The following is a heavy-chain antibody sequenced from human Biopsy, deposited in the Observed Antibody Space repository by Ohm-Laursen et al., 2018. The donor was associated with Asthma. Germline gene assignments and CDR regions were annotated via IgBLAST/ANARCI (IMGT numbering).Heavy chain of an antibody. J-gene: IGHJ6*02. CDR2: PTPLFHTG. CDR3: ARGYSGYDRIQYYYNGMDV. D-gene: IGHD5-12*01. CDR1: GDTFRTSA. Sequence: SSVKVSCKTSGDTFRTSAFSWVRQAPGQGLPPPPPPTPLFHTGDYAQKFQGRVTITADESTSTCYMELRSLTSEDTAVYFCARGYSGYDRIQYYYNGMDVWGQGTTVTVS. V-gene: IGHV1-69*01.